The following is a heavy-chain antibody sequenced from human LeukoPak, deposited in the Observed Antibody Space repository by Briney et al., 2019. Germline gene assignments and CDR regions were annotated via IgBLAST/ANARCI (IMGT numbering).Heavy chain of an antibody. V-gene: IGHV3-21*01. Sequence: GGSLRLSCAASGFTFSSYSMNWVRQAPGKGLEWVSSISSSSSYIYYADSVKGRFTISRDNAKNSLYPQMNSLRAEDTAVYYCASNAAPGYSSGWYDDNWFDPWGQGTLVTVSS. D-gene: IGHD6-19*01. CDR1: GFTFSSYS. CDR3: ASNAAPGYSSGWYDDNWFDP. J-gene: IGHJ5*02. CDR2: ISSSSSYI.